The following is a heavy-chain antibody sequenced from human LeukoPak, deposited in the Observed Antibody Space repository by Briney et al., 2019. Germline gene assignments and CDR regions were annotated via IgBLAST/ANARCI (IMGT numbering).Heavy chain of an antibody. CDR3: ARASGYYYRSTFDY. CDR2: INHSGST. CDR1: GGSFSGYS. Sequence: SETLSLTCAVYGGSFSGYSWSWIRQPPGKGLEWIGEINHSGSTNYNPSLKSRVTISVDTSKNQFSLKLSSVTAADTAVYYCARASGYYYRSTFDYWGQGTLVTVSS. D-gene: IGHD3-22*01. J-gene: IGHJ4*02. V-gene: IGHV4-34*01.